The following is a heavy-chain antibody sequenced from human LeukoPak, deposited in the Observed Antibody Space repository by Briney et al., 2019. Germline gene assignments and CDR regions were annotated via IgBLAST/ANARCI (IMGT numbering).Heavy chain of an antibody. CDR2: IYSGGST. D-gene: IGHD3-22*01. Sequence: PGGSLRLSCAASGFTVSSNYMSWVRQAPGKGLEWVSVIYSGGSTYYADSVKGRFTISRDNSKNTLYLQMNSLRAEDTAVYYCARDLYYDSSGYLHWGQGTLVTVSS. V-gene: IGHV3-53*01. J-gene: IGHJ4*02. CDR3: ARDLYYDSSGYLH. CDR1: GFTVSSNY.